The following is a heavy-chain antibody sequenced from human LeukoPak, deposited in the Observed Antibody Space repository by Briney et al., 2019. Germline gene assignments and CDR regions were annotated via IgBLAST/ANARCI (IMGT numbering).Heavy chain of an antibody. V-gene: IGHV3-30*03. Sequence: GGSLRLSCAASGFTFSSYGMHWVRQAPGKGLEWVAVISYDGSNKYYADSVKGRFTISRDNSKNTLYLQMNSLRAEDTAVYYCARASSGWYEVPEYYFDYWGQGTLVTVSS. CDR3: ARASSGWYEVPEYYFDY. CDR2: ISYDGSNK. D-gene: IGHD6-19*01. J-gene: IGHJ4*02. CDR1: GFTFSSYG.